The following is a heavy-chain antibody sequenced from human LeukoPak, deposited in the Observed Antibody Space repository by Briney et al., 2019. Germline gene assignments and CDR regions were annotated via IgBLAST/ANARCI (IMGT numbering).Heavy chain of an antibody. J-gene: IGHJ5*02. Sequence: SETLSLTCTVSGGSLDSDTHYWIWIRQLPGKGLEWIGYLSYSGSTNYNPSLKSRITMSVDRSNNQFSLKLSSVTAADTAVYYCARHFRGYGVPAAKSRDWFDPWGQGTLVTVSS. CDR3: ARHFRGYGVPAAKSRDWFDP. V-gene: IGHV4-31*03. D-gene: IGHD2-2*01. CDR2: LSYSGST. CDR1: GGSLDSDTHY.